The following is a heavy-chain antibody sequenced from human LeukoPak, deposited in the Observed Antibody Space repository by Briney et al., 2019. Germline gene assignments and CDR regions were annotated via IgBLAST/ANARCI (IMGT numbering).Heavy chain of an antibody. V-gene: IGHV4-38-2*02. CDR3: ARDRRDGYNLDY. J-gene: IGHJ4*02. CDR2: IYHTAST. CDR1: GYSISSGYN. Sequence: PSETLSLTCAVSGYSISSGYNWGWIQQPPGKRLEGIGSIYHTASTYYNPSLKRRVTISGDTSKKQFSLKLSCVTAEDTAVYYCARDRRDGYNLDYWGEGTLVTVSS. D-gene: IGHD5-24*01.